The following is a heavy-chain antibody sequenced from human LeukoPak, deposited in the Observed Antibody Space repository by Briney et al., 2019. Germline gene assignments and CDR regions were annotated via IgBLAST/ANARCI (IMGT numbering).Heavy chain of an antibody. CDR3: AREYSNGWFTIDY. J-gene: IGHJ4*02. V-gene: IGHV3-48*03. Sequence: GGSLRLSCAASGFTFSSYEMNWVRQAPGKGLEWVSYISSSGSTIYYADSVKGRFTISRDNAKNSLYLQMNSLRAEDTAVYYCAREYSNGWFTIDYWGPGTLVTVSS. CDR1: GFTFSSYE. CDR2: ISSSGSTI. D-gene: IGHD6-19*01.